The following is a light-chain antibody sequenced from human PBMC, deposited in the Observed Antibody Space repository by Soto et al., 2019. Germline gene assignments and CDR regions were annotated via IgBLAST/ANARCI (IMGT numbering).Light chain of an antibody. CDR1: QSVLYSSNNKNY. V-gene: IGKV4-1*01. J-gene: IGKJ5*01. CDR2: WAS. Sequence: DIVMTQSPDSLAVSLGERATINCKSSQSVLYSSNNKNYLAWYQQKPGQPPKLLIYWASTRESGFPDRFSGRGYGTDFTLTISSLQAEDVAVYYCQQYYSTPPITFGQGTRLEI. CDR3: QQYYSTPPIT.